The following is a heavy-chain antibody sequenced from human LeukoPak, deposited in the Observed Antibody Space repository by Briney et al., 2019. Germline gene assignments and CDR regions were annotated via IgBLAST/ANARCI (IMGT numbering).Heavy chain of an antibody. J-gene: IGHJ4*02. Sequence: GGSLRLSCAASGFTVSSNYMSWVRQAPGKGLEYVSAISSSGGSTYYAKSVKDRFTISRDNSKNTLYLQMGSLRAEDMAVYYCARDRGYRYDYWGQGTLVTVSS. CDR1: GFTVSSNY. CDR2: ISSSGGST. CDR3: ARDRGYRYDY. D-gene: IGHD5-18*01. V-gene: IGHV3-64*01.